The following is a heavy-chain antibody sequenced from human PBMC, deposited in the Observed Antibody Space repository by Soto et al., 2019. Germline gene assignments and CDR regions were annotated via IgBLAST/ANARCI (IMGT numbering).Heavy chain of an antibody. J-gene: IGHJ6*02. V-gene: IGHV3-11*01. Sequence: QVQLVESGGGLVKPGGSLRLSCAASGITFSDYYMSWIRQAPGKGLEWVSYISSSGSTIYYTDSVKGRFTLSGDNAKNSRYLQMNSLRAEDTAVYYCARVWQGLELPVGLYHYYGMDVWGQGTTVTVSS. D-gene: IGHD1-7*01. CDR2: ISSSGSTI. CDR3: ARVWQGLELPVGLYHYYGMDV. CDR1: GITFSDYY.